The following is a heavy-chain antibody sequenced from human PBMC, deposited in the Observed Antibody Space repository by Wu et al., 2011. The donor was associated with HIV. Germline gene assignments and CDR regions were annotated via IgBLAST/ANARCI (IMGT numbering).Heavy chain of an antibody. D-gene: IGHD3-16*01. CDR3: AREVGRGVNDVSGMDV. V-gene: IGHV1-69*05. CDR1: GGTFDTFA. CDR2: IVPVFGST. Sequence: VQSGPEVAKPGSSVRVSCKASGGTFDTFAINWVRQAPGRGLEWMGAIVPVFGSTNYAQNFQGRLTISTEPSASTNYYLELRGLRPEDTAIYYCAREVGRGVNDVSGMDVWGQGTTITVSS. J-gene: IGHJ6*02.